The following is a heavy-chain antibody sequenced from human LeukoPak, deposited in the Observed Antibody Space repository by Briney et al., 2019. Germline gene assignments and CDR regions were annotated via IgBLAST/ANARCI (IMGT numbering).Heavy chain of an antibody. J-gene: IGHJ6*02. CDR3: AKIAATGYSYYGMDV. Sequence: PGGFLRLSCAASGFTFDDYAMHWVRQAPGKGLEWVSGISWNSGNIGYADSVKGRFTISRDNAKNSLYLQMNSLRAEDTALYYCAKIAATGYSYYGMDVWGQGTTVTVSS. CDR1: GFTFDDYA. CDR2: ISWNSGNI. D-gene: IGHD6-13*01. V-gene: IGHV3-9*01.